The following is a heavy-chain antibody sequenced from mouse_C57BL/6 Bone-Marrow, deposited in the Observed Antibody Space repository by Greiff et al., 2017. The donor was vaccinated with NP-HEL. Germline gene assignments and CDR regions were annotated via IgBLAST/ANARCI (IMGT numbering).Heavy chain of an antibody. Sequence: QVQLKQSGAELAKPGASVKLSCKASGYTFTSYWMHWVKQRPGQGLEWIGYINPSSGYTKYNQKFKDKATLPADKSSSTAYMQLSSLTYEDSAVYYCARSFSYGTDYWGQGTTLTVSS. CDR1: GYTFTSYW. CDR3: ARSFSYGTDY. V-gene: IGHV1-7*01. CDR2: INPSSGYT. D-gene: IGHD2-1*01. J-gene: IGHJ2*01.